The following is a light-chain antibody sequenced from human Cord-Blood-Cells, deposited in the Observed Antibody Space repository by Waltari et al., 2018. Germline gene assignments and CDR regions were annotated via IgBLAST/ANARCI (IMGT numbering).Light chain of an antibody. CDR3: CSYAGSSTFV. J-gene: IGLJ1*01. CDR2: EVS. CDR1: SSDVGSYNL. V-gene: IGLV2-23*02. Sequence: QSALTQPASVSGSPGQSITISCTGTSSDVGSYNLVSWYQQHPGKAPKLMIYEVSKRPSVVSNRFPGSKAGNTASLTISGLQAEDEAYYYCCSYAGSSTFVFGTGTKVTVL.